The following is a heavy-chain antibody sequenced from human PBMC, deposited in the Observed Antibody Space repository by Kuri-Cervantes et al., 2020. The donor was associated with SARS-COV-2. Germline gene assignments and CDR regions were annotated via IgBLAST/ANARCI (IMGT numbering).Heavy chain of an antibody. CDR3: AKGAGYCSGGSCYYFDY. V-gene: IGHV3-23*01. D-gene: IGHD2-15*01. CDR2: ISGSGGST. J-gene: IGHJ4*02. Sequence: GEALKISCAASGFTVSSNYMSWVRQAPGKGLEWVSAISGSGGSTYYADSVKGQFTISRDNSKNTLYLQMNSLRAEDTAVYYCAKGAGYCSGGSCYYFDYWGQGTLVTVSS. CDR1: GFTVSSNY.